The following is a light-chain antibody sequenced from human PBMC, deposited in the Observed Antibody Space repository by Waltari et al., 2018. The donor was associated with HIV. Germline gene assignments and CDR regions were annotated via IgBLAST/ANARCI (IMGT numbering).Light chain of an antibody. J-gene: IGKJ1*01. Sequence: ETVLTQSPGTLSLSPGEGATLSCRASQRVSENYLAWYQQKPGQAPRLLIYGASTRATGIPDRFRGRGSGTDFTLTISSREPEDFAVYYCQQYGSSPRTFGQGTKVEIK. CDR2: GAS. CDR1: QRVSENY. V-gene: IGKV3-20*01. CDR3: QQYGSSPRT.